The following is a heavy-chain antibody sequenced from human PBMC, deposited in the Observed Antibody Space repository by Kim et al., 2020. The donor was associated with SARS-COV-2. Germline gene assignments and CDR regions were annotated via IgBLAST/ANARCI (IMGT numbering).Heavy chain of an antibody. D-gene: IGHD3-3*01. V-gene: IGHV5-51*01. CDR2: IYPGDSDT. Sequence: GESLKISCKGSGYSFTSYWIGWVRQMPGKGLEWMGIIYPGDSDTRYSPSFQGQVTISADKSISTAYLQWSSLKASDTAMYYCARQGDFWSGYYGGDGAGDAFDIWGQGTMVTVSS. J-gene: IGHJ3*02. CDR3: ARQGDFWSGYYGGDGAGDAFDI. CDR1: GYSFTSYW.